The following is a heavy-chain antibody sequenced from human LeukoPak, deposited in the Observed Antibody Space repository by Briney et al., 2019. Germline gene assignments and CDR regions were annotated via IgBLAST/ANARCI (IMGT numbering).Heavy chain of an antibody. CDR2: IIPIFGTA. V-gene: IGHV1-69*13. CDR3: AREPPTEYDYVWGSQGLGWYFDL. CDR1: GGTFSSYA. J-gene: IGHJ2*01. Sequence: ASVKVSCKASGGTFSSYAISWVRQAPGQGLEWMGGIIPIFGTANYAQKFQGRVTITADEPTSTAYMELSSLRSEDTAVYYCAREPPTEYDYVWGSQGLGWYFDLWGRGTLVTVSS. D-gene: IGHD3-16*01.